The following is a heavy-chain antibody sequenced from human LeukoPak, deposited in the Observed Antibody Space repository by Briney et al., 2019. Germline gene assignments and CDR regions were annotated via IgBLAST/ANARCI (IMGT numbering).Heavy chain of an antibody. CDR1: GFTFSSYG. CDR3: AKDEKDIVVVPAAPWDY. J-gene: IGHJ4*02. Sequence: GGSLRLSCAASGFTFSSYGMHWVRQAPGEGLEWVAFIRYDGSNKYYADSVKGRFTISRDNSKNTLYLQMNSLRAEDTAVYYCAKDEKDIVVVPAAPWDYWGQGTLVTVSS. CDR2: IRYDGSNK. D-gene: IGHD2-2*01. V-gene: IGHV3-30*02.